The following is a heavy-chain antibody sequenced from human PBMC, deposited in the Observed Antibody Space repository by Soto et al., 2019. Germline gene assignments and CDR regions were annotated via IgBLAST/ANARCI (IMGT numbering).Heavy chain of an antibody. Sequence: SVKVSCKASGGTFSSYAISWVRRAPGQGLEWMGGIIPIFGTANYAQKFQGRVTITADESTSTAYMELSSLRSEDTAVYYCASLSSGYSSSWYWFDPWGQGTLVTVSS. CDR2: IIPIFGTA. CDR3: ASLSSGYSSSWYWFDP. J-gene: IGHJ5*02. D-gene: IGHD6-13*01. V-gene: IGHV1-69*13. CDR1: GGTFSSYA.